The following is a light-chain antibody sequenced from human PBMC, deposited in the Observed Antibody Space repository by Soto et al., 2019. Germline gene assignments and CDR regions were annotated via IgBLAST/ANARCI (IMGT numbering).Light chain of an antibody. CDR3: CSYAGTYTFYV. Sequence: QSVLTQPRSVSGSAGQSVTISCTGTSSDVGGYYYISWYQHHPGKAPKLMIYDVTKRPSGVPDRFSGSKSGITASLTISGLXAEDEADYYCCSYAGTYTFYVFGSGTKVTVL. CDR2: DVT. J-gene: IGLJ1*01. V-gene: IGLV2-11*01. CDR1: SSDVGGYYY.